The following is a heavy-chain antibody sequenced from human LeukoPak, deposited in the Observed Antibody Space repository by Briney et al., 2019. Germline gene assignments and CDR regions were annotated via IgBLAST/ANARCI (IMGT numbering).Heavy chain of an antibody. D-gene: IGHD2-2*01. Sequence: TSQTLSLTCTVSGGSISSGGYYWSWIRQHPGKGLEWIGYIYYSGSTYYNPSLKSRVTISVDTSKNQFSLKLSSVTAADTAVYYCARAHYCSSTSCYGLGWFDPWGQGTLVTVSS. CDR2: IYYSGST. CDR1: GGSISSGGYY. V-gene: IGHV4-31*03. J-gene: IGHJ5*02. CDR3: ARAHYCSSTSCYGLGWFDP.